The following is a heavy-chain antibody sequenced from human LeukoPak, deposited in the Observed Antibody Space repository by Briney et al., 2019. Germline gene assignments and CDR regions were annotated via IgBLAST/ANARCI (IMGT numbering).Heavy chain of an antibody. D-gene: IGHD6-13*01. CDR2: ISGSGGST. Sequence: PGGSLRLSCAASGFTFDDYAMHWVRQAPGKGLEWVSAISGSGGSTYYADSVKGRFTISRDNSKNTLYLQMNSLRAEDTAVYYCAKDWREAQQLVHYFDYWGQGTLVTVSS. J-gene: IGHJ4*02. V-gene: IGHV3-23*01. CDR1: GFTFDDYA. CDR3: AKDWREAQQLVHYFDY.